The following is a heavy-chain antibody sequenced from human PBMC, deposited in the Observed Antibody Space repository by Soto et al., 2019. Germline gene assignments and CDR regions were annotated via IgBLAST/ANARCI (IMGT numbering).Heavy chain of an antibody. CDR2: IYSGGST. CDR1: GFTVSSNY. D-gene: IGHD4-4*01. V-gene: IGHV3-53*04. Sequence: GGSLRLSCAASGFTVSSNYMSWVRQAPGKGMEWVSVIYSGGSTYYADSVKGRFTITRHNSKNTLYLQMNSLRAEDTAVYYGARSYSTLSWLYPWGQGTLVTVSS. CDR3: ARSYSTLSWLYP. J-gene: IGHJ5*02.